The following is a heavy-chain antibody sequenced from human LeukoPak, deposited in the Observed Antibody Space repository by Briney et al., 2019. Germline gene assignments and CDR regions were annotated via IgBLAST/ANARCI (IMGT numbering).Heavy chain of an antibody. CDR1: GFTFDDYA. CDR3: ARARYGVVIHPHFDY. D-gene: IGHD3-3*01. V-gene: IGHV3-9*01. J-gene: IGHJ4*02. CDR2: ISWNSGSI. Sequence: TGGSLRLSCAASGFTFDDYAMHWVRQAPGKGLEWVSGISWNSGSIGYADSVKGRFTISRDNAKNSLYLQMNSLRAEDTAVYYCARARYGVVIHPHFDYWGQGTLVTVSS.